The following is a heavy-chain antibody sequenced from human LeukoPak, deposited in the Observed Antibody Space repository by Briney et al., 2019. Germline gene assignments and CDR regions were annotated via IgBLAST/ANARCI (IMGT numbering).Heavy chain of an antibody. D-gene: IGHD3-10*01. CDR1: VFIVSNYY. CDR2: IYSGGGT. Sequence: GGSLRLSCAASVFIVSNYYMNWVRQAPWKGLEWVSVIYSGGGTSYAGSVKGRFTISRDSSKNTLYLQVNSLRAEDTAVYYCARAYYCGSGSYYNHFDYWGQGTLVTVPS. J-gene: IGHJ4*02. CDR3: ARAYYCGSGSYYNHFDY. V-gene: IGHV3-53*01.